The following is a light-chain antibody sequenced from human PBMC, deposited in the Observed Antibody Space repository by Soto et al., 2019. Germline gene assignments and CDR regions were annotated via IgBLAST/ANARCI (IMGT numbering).Light chain of an antibody. Sequence: QSVLTQPPSVSGAPGQRVTISCTGTNSNIGADYGVQWYQQFPGTAPKLLIYGNNNRPSGVSDRFSGSKSATSASLAITGLQPGDEADYYCQSYDSNLVGLVFGAGTKHTVL. CDR1: NSNIGADYG. J-gene: IGLJ3*02. V-gene: IGLV1-40*01. CDR2: GNN. CDR3: QSYDSNLVGLV.